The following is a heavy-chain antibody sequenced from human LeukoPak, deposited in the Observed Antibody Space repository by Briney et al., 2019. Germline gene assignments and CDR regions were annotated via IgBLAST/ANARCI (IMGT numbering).Heavy chain of an antibody. CDR3: AREDSSGFYY. J-gene: IGHJ4*02. V-gene: IGHV3-23*01. Sequence: GGSLRLSCAASGFTFSSYAMSWVRQAPGKGLEWVSAISGSGGSTYYADSVKGRFTISRDNAKNSLYLQMNSLRAEGTAVYYCAREDSSGFYYWGQGTLVTVSS. CDR2: ISGSGGST. D-gene: IGHD3-22*01. CDR1: GFTFSSYA.